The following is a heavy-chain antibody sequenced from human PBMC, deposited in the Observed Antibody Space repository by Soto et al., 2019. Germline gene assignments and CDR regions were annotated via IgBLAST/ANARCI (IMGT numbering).Heavy chain of an antibody. V-gene: IGHV1-18*04. CDR2: SGPYKGST. CDR1: GYSFVSYG. Sequence: QIQLVQSGLEVKKPGASVRVSCKTSGYSFVSYGISWVRQAPGQGLEWMAWSGPYKGSTRYSQRRQARVTLSTDIPASTVYMHLRSLGPADTAVYYCARDVQHWGEYATGGFDYWGQGALVSVSA. J-gene: IGHJ4*02. D-gene: IGHD7-27*01. CDR3: ARDVQHWGEYATGGFDY.